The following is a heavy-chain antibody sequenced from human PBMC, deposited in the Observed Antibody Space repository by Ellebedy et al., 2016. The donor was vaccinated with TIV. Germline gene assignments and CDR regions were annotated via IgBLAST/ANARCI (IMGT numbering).Heavy chain of an antibody. CDR1: GFTFGDYA. Sequence: GESLKISXTASGFTFGDYAMSWFRQAPGKGLEWVGFIRSKAYGGTTEYAASVKGRFTISRDDSKSIAYLQMNSLKTEDTAVYYCTRDLNYCSSTSCRGYYYYYGMDVWGQGTTVTVSS. CDR3: TRDLNYCSSTSCRGYYYYYGMDV. V-gene: IGHV3-49*03. CDR2: IRSKAYGGTT. D-gene: IGHD2-2*01. J-gene: IGHJ6*02.